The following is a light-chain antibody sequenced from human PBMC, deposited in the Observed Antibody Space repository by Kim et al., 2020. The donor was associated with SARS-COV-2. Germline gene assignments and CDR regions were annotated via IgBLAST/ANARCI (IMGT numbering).Light chain of an antibody. CDR3: QQRSNWIT. J-gene: IGKJ5*01. CDR2: DAS. V-gene: IGKV3-11*01. Sequence: SLPPRERASLSSRASQSVSGYLAWYQQKPGQAPRLLIYDASNRATGIPARFSGSGSGTDFTLTISSLEPEDFAVYYCQQRSNWITFGQGTRLEIK. CDR1: QSVSGY.